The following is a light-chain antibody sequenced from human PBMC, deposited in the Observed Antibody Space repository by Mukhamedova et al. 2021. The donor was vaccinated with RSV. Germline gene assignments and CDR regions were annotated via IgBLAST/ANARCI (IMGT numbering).Light chain of an antibody. CDR2: GAS. CDR3: QQYNNWPWT. V-gene: IGKV3-20*01. J-gene: IGKJ1*01. Sequence: GERATLSCRASQSVSSSYLAWYQQKPGQAPRLLIYGASSRATGIPDRFSGSGSGTDFTLTISRLEPEDFAVYYCQQYNNWPWTFGQ. CDR1: QSVSSSY.